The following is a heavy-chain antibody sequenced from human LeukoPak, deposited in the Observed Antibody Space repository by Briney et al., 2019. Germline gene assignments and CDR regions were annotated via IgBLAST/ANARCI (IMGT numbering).Heavy chain of an antibody. J-gene: IGHJ3*02. D-gene: IGHD4-11*01. CDR1: AFTVSTNY. V-gene: IGHV3-66*01. CDR3: ARINYRAFSI. Sequence: PGGSLRLSCVAPAFTVSTNYMIWVRQAPGKGLEWVSLIYGDGSTYYADSVRGRVTISRDNSKNTVFLQMNSLRAEDTALYYCARINYRAFSIWGQGTMVTVSS. CDR2: IYGDGST.